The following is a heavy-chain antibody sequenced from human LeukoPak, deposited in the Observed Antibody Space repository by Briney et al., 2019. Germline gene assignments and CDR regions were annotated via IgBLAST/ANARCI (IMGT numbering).Heavy chain of an antibody. V-gene: IGHV4-4*09. CDR1: GGSISSYY. D-gene: IGHD5-24*01. Sequence: PSETLSLTCTVSGGSISSYYWSWIRQPPGKGLEWIGYIYTSGSTDYNPSLKSRVTISVDTSKNQFSLKLSSVTAADTAVYYCARHSEMATIKRYYYYMDVWGKGTTVTVSS. CDR3: ARHSEMATIKRYYYYMDV. CDR2: IYTSGST. J-gene: IGHJ6*03.